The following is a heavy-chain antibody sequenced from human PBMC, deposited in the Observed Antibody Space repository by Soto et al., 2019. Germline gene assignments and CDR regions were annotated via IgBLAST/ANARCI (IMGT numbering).Heavy chain of an antibody. CDR2: ISGHNGNT. CDR3: AKDRSGWFDS. D-gene: IGHD6-19*01. J-gene: IGHJ5*01. V-gene: IGHV1-18*01. Sequence: GASVKGSCKASGYSFTNYGISWVRQAPGQGLEWMGWISGHNGNTNYAQKPQGRVTMTTDTSTSTAYMELRSLRSDDTAVYYCAKDRSGWFDSWGQGTLVTVSS. CDR1: GYSFTNYG.